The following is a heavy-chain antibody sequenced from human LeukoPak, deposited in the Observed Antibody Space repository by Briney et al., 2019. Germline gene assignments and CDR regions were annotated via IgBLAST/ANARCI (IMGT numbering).Heavy chain of an antibody. CDR3: ARGNCSSSSCYTDFDY. Sequence: GGSLRLSCAVSGFTFSSYEMNWVRQAPGKGLEWISYISTRGGTIYHADSVKGRFTISRDNAKNSLYLHMNSLRAEDTAVYYCARGNCSSSSCYTDFDYWGQGTLVTVSS. CDR1: GFTFSSYE. V-gene: IGHV3-48*03. D-gene: IGHD2-2*02. CDR2: ISTRGGTI. J-gene: IGHJ4*02.